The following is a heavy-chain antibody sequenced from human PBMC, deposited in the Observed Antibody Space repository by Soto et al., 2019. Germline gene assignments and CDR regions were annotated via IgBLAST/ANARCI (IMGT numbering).Heavy chain of an antibody. CDR2: INGGGGTT. CDR3: AKVVCTSNCYDY. Sequence: GGSLRLSCTASGFTFSSYAMSWVRQAPGKGLEWVSSINGGGGTTNYADSVKGRFTISRDNSKNTLYLQMNSLRAEDTAVYFCAKVVCTSNCYDYWGQGXLVTVS. D-gene: IGHD2-8*01. V-gene: IGHV3-23*01. CDR1: GFTFSSYA. J-gene: IGHJ4*02.